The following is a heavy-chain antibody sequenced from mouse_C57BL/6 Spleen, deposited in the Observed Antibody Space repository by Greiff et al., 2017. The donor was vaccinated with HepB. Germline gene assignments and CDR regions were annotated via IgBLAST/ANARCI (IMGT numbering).Heavy chain of an antibody. CDR1: GYTFTDHT. V-gene: IGHV1-78*01. CDR3: ARKMYYYGGRAMDY. CDR2: IYPRDGST. J-gene: IGHJ4*01. D-gene: IGHD1-1*01. Sequence: VQLQQSDAELVKPGASVKISCKVSGYTFTDHTIHWMKQRPEQGLEWIGYIYPRDGSTKYNEKFKGKATLTADKSSSTAYMQLNSLTSEDAAVDFCARKMYYYGGRAMDYWGQGTAVTVSS.